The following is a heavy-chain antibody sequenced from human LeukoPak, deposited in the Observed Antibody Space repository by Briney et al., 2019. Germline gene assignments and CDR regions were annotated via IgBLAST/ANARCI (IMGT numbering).Heavy chain of an antibody. D-gene: IGHD1-26*01. CDR3: ARAVGGLHRDYYYYYGMDV. CDR1: GGSFSGYY. Sequence: PSETLSLTCAVYGGSFSGYYWSWIRQPPGKGLEWIGEINHSGSTNYNPSLKSRVTISVDTSKNQFSLKLSSVTAADTAVYYCARAVGGLHRDYYYYYGMDVWGQGTTVTVSS. J-gene: IGHJ6*02. V-gene: IGHV4-34*01. CDR2: INHSGST.